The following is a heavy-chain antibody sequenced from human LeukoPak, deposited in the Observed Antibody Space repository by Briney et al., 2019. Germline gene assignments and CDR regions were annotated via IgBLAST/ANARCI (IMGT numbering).Heavy chain of an antibody. Sequence: SETLSPTCTVSGGSISGHYWSWIRQPPGKGLEWIAYIYYSGGANYNPSLKSRVTISVDTSKNQFSLKLSSVTAADTAVYYCARHDDYGGNSFDYWGQGTLVTVSS. CDR2: IYYSGGA. D-gene: IGHD4-23*01. CDR1: GGSISGHY. CDR3: ARHDDYGGNSFDY. V-gene: IGHV4-59*11. J-gene: IGHJ4*02.